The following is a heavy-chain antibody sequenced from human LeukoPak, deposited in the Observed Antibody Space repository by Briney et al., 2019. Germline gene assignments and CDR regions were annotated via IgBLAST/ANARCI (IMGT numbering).Heavy chain of an antibody. J-gene: IGHJ4*02. V-gene: IGHV3-30-3*01. CDR1: GFTFSSYA. CDR3: ARGEYYFDY. Sequence: GGSLRLSCAASGFTFSSYAMHWVRQAPGKGLEWVAVISYDGSNKYYADSVKGRFTISRDNSKNTLYLQMSSLRAEDTAVYYCARGEYYFDYWGQGTLVTVSS. D-gene: IGHD3-10*01. CDR2: ISYDGSNK.